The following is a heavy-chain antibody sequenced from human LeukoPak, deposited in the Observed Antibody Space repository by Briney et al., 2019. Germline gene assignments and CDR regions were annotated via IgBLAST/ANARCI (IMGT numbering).Heavy chain of an antibody. D-gene: IGHD2-2*03. CDR2: INPSGGST. J-gene: IGHJ5*02. V-gene: IGHV1-46*01. CDR1: GYTFTSYY. CDR3: ARANGYCSGTNCINWFDP. Sequence: SVKVSCKASGYTFTSYYMHWGRHAPGQGLEWMGIINPSGGSTKYAQKFQGRVTMTRDTSTSTVYMELSSLRSEDTAIYYCARANGYCSGTNCINWFDPWGQGALVTVSS.